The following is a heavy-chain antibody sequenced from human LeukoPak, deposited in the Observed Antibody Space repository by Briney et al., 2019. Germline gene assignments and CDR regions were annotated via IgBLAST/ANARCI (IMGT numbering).Heavy chain of an antibody. CDR2: IWYDGSNK. CDR3: VRDYIAVVGTHYYYGMDV. V-gene: IGHV3-33*01. CDR1: GFTFSSYC. Sequence: GGSLRLSCAAAGFTFSSYCMHWVRQAPGKGLEWVGVIWYDGSNKYYADSVEGRFTLSRDKSKNTLYLQMNRLRAEDTAVYFCVRDYIAVVGTHYYYGMDVWGQGTTVTVSS. J-gene: IGHJ6*02. D-gene: IGHD6-19*01.